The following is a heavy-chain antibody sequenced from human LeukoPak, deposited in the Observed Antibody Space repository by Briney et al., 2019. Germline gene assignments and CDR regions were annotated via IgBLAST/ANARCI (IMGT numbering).Heavy chain of an antibody. CDR3: AKSRSSFWDYFDY. J-gene: IGHJ4*02. Sequence: GGTLRLSCAASGFTFSHYGMTWVRQAPGKGLEWVSAISGSGGSTYYAGSVKGRFTISRDNSKNTLYLQMNSLRADDTAVYYCAKSRSSFWDYFDYWGQGTLVTVSS. D-gene: IGHD6-6*01. CDR1: GFTFSHYG. V-gene: IGHV3-23*01. CDR2: ISGSGGST.